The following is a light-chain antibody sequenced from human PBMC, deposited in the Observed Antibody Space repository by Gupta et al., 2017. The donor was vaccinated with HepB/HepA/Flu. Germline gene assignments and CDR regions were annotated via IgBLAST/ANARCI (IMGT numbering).Light chain of an antibody. Sequence: HSALTQPASVSGSPGKSITISCTGTSSDIGGYNFVSWYQQHPGKAPKLMIYDVSNRPSGVSNRFSGSKSGYTASLTISGLQAEDEADYYCSSYTNINTLVFGGGTKLTVL. J-gene: IGLJ2*01. CDR3: SSYTNINTLV. CDR2: DVS. V-gene: IGLV2-14*03. CDR1: SSDIGGYNF.